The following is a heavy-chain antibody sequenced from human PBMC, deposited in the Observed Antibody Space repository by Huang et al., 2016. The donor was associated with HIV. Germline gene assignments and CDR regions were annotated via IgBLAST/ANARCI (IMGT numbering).Heavy chain of an antibody. CDR3: AKVRKPTVTTLGTFDI. D-gene: IGHD4-4*01. CDR2: ISYDGSNT. CDR1: GFTCMGYG. Sequence: QVQLVESGGGVVQPGRSLRLSCAASGFTCMGYGMHGVGQAPGKGLEWVAVISYDGSNTYYADSVKGRLTISRDNSKNTLYLQMNSLRAEDTAVYYCAKVRKPTVTTLGTFDIWGQGTMVTVSS. J-gene: IGHJ3*02. V-gene: IGHV3-30*18.